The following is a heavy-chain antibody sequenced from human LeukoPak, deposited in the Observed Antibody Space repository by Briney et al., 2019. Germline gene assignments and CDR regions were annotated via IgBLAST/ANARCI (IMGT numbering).Heavy chain of an antibody. CDR1: GFTFSSYW. CDR3: ARDRDGYNPYYFDY. Sequence: GGSLRLSCAASGFTFSSYWMHWVRQAPGKGLVWVSRINTDGSSTSYADSVKGRFTISRDNAKNTPYLQMNSLRAEDTAVYYCARDRDGYNPYYFDYWGQGTLVTVSS. J-gene: IGHJ4*02. D-gene: IGHD5-24*01. V-gene: IGHV3-74*01. CDR2: INTDGSST.